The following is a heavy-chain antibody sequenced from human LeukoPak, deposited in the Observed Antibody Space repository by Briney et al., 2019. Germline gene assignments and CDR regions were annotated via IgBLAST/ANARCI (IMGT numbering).Heavy chain of an antibody. J-gene: IGHJ4*02. Sequence: GGSLRLSCAASGFKFSSYSMKWVRQAPGKGLEWVSSISSSSSYIYYADSVKGRFTISRDNAKNSLYLQMNSLRAEDTAVYYCARGHSSGWPIDYWGQGTLVTVSS. D-gene: IGHD6-19*01. CDR3: ARGHSSGWPIDY. V-gene: IGHV3-21*01. CDR2: ISSSSSYI. CDR1: GFKFSSYS.